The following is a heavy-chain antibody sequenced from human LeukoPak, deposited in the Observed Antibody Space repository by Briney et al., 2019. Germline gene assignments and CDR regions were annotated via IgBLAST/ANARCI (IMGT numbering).Heavy chain of an antibody. CDR2: INHSGST. CDR1: GGSFSGYY. V-gene: IGHV4-34*01. CDR3: ARKGYYDSSGYYTLDY. D-gene: IGHD3-22*01. Sequence: SETLSLTCAVYGGSFSGYYWSWIRQPPGKGLEWIGEINHSGSTNYNPSLKSRVTISVDTSKNQFSLKLSSVTAADTAVYYCARKGYYDSSGYYTLDYWGQGTLVTVSS. J-gene: IGHJ4*02.